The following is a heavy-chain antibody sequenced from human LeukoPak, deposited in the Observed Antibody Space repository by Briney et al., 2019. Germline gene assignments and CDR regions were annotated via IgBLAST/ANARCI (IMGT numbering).Heavy chain of an antibody. V-gene: IGHV3-30*02. D-gene: IGHD6-19*01. Sequence: PGGSLRLSCAASGFTFSSYGMHWFRQAPDKGLEWVAFIRYDGSNKYYADSVKGRFTISRDNSKNTLYLQMNSLRAEDTAVYYCAGGWENAFDIWGQGTMVTVSS. J-gene: IGHJ3*02. CDR3: AGGWENAFDI. CDR2: IRYDGSNK. CDR1: GFTFSSYG.